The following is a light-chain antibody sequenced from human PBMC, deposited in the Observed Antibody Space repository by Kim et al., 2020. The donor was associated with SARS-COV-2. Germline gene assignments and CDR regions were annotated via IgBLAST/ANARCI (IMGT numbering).Light chain of an antibody. CDR2: DAS. CDR3: QLFNNYPLT. Sequence: AIQLTQSPSSLSASVGDRVTITCRASQGIGSALVWYQQKPGKAPKFLIYDASILESGVPSRFSGSGSGTDFTLTISSLQPEDFATYYCQLFNNYPLTFGGGTKLEI. CDR1: QGIGSA. V-gene: IGKV1D-13*01. J-gene: IGKJ4*01.